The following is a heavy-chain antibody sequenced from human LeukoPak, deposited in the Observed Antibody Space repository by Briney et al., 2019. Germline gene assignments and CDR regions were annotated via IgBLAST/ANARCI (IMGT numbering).Heavy chain of an antibody. Sequence: GGSLRLSCAASGFTFSTYSMNWVRQAPGKGLEWVSSISSSSSYIYYADSVKGRFTISRDNAESSPYLQMNSLRAEDTAVYYCAGALRLGELSSLDYWGQGTLVTVSS. D-gene: IGHD3-16*02. V-gene: IGHV3-21*01. CDR2: ISSSSSYI. CDR3: AGALRLGELSSLDY. CDR1: GFTFSTYS. J-gene: IGHJ4*02.